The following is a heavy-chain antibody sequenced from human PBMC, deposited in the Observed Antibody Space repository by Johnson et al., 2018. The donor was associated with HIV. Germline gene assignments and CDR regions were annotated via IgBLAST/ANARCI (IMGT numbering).Heavy chain of an antibody. CDR3: AREWSTVVTSAFDI. Sequence: QVYLVESGGGVVRPGGSLRLSCAASGFTFSNYGMHWVRQAPGKGLEWVAVISYDGSKKYYEDSVKGRFTISRDNSKNTLYLQMKSRRAEDTAVYYCAREWSTVVTSAFDIWGQGTMVTVSS. V-gene: IGHV3-30*03. CDR2: ISYDGSKK. D-gene: IGHD4-23*01. J-gene: IGHJ3*02. CDR1: GFTFSNYG.